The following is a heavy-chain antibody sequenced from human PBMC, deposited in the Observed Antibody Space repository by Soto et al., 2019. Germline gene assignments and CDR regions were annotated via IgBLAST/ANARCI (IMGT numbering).Heavy chain of an antibody. J-gene: IGHJ6*02. V-gene: IGHV3-23*01. D-gene: IGHD3-10*01. CDR3: AKDGSGRWAMDA. CDR1: GFTFSNYS. Sequence: EVQLLESGGGLVQPGGSLRLSCAASGFTFSNYSMRWVRQAPGKGLEWVSTITGSGSHAYYADSVKGRFTISNDISKSTLFLHMNSLSAEDTAVYYCAKDGSGRWAMDAWGQGTTVTLSS. CDR2: ITGSGSHA.